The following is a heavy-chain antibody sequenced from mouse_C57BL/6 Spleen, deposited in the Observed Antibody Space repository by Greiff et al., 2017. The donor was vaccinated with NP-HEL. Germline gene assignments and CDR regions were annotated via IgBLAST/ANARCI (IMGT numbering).Heavy chain of an antibody. J-gene: IGHJ4*01. V-gene: IGHV2-6*03. Sequence: VMLVESGPGLVAPSQCLSITCTASGFSLTSYGVHWVRQPPGKGLEWLVVIWSDGSTTNNSAPKSSLSTSKDNANSQVFLKMNSLRTDDTAMYYCAREWGNYVDYAMDCWGKGTSVTVSS. CDR1: GFSLTSYG. CDR3: AREWGNYVDYAMDC. D-gene: IGHD1-1*01. CDR2: IWSDGST.